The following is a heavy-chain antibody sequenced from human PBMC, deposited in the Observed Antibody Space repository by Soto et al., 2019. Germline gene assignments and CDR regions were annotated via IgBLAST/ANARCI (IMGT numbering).Heavy chain of an antibody. V-gene: IGHV3-30*18. Sequence: QVQMVESGGGVVQPGRSLRLSCAASGFSFSTYGMHWVRQAPGKGLEWMAVISNDGSNKDYADSVKGRFTISRDNSKDTLFMQMNRLRGEDTAVYYCAKVVRADSTSSNFYYYSGMDVWGQGTTVTVSS. CDR3: AKVVRADSTSSNFYYYSGMDV. CDR1: GFSFSTYG. J-gene: IGHJ6*02. D-gene: IGHD6-6*01. CDR2: ISNDGSNK.